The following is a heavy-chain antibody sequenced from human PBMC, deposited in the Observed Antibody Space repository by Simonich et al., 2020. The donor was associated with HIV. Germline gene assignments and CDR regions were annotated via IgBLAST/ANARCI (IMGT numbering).Heavy chain of an antibody. CDR2: ISSSSSSI. J-gene: IGHJ4*02. Sequence: CAASGFTFSSYEMNWVRQAPGKGLEWISYISSSSSSIYYADSVKGRFTISRDNAKNSLYLQMNSLRAEDTAVYYCARDGGVLNYWGQGALVTVSS. CDR1: GFTFSSYE. CDR3: ARDGGVLNY. D-gene: IGHD2-8*02. V-gene: IGHV3-48*03.